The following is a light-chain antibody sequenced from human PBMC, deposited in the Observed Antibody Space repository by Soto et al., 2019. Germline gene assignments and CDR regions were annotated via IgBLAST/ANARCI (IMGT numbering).Light chain of an antibody. CDR1: QDINNY. CDR2: DAS. V-gene: IGKV1-33*01. Sequence: DIQMTQSPPSLSAFVGDRVTITCQASQDINNYLSWYQQRPGKAPKVLIYDASNLETGVPSRFSGSGSGTLFTFTIASLQPEDFATYYCQQYYVLPRTFGQGTTVEIK. CDR3: QQYYVLPRT. J-gene: IGKJ1*01.